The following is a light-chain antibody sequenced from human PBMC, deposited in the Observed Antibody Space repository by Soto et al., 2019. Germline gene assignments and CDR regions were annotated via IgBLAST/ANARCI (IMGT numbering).Light chain of an antibody. Sequence: QSALTQPPSASGSPGQSVTISCTGTSSDVGDYNYVSWYQQHPGKAPKLMIYEVNKRPSGVPDRFSGSKSGNTASLTVSGLQAEDEGDYYCSSYAGYSNLVFGGGTKLTVL. CDR1: SSDVGDYNY. CDR3: SSYAGYSNLV. CDR2: EVN. V-gene: IGLV2-8*01. J-gene: IGLJ2*01.